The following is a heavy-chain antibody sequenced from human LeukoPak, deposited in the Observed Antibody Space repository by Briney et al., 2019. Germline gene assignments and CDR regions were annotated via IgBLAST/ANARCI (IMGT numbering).Heavy chain of an antibody. CDR3: ARGPGGILTGAHDY. CDR1: GGSISSYY. CDR2: IYYSGST. J-gene: IGHJ4*02. V-gene: IGHV4-59*01. D-gene: IGHD3-9*01. Sequence: PSETLSLTCTVSGGSISSYYWSWIRQPPGKGLEWIGYIYYSGSTNCNPSLKSRVTISVDTSKNQFSLKLSSVTAADTAVYYCARGPGGILTGAHDYWGQGTLVTVSP.